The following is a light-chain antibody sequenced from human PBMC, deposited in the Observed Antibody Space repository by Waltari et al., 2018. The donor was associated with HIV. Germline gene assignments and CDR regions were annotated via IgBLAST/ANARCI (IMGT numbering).Light chain of an antibody. V-gene: IGLV2-14*03. CDR3: SSFTSGTTWV. CDR2: DVS. Sequence: QSALTQPASVSGSPGQSITISCTGTSSDIGGYDTVCWYQQHPGRAPKLKIYDVSNRPSGVSDRFSGSKSGNTASLTISGLQTEDEADYYCSSFTSGTTWVFGGGTKVTVL. J-gene: IGLJ3*02. CDR1: SSDIGGYDT.